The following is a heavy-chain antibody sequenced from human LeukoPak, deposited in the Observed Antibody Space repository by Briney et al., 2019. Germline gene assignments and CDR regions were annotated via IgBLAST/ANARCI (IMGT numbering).Heavy chain of an antibody. J-gene: IGHJ6*03. CDR3: ARGGQYYYDILVSMDV. Sequence: PSETLSLTCTVSGGSISSYYWSWIRQPPGKGLEWIGYIYYSGSTNYNPSLKSRVTISVDTSKNQFSLKLSSVTAADTAVYYCARGGQYYYDILVSMDVWGKGTTVTVSS. CDR1: GGSISSYY. D-gene: IGHD3-22*01. V-gene: IGHV4-59*01. CDR2: IYYSGST.